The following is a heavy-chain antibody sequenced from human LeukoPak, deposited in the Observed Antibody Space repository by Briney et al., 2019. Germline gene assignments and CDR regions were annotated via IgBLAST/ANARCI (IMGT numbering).Heavy chain of an antibody. Sequence: GGSLRLSCAASGFTFSSYGMHWVRQAPGRGREWVTVISYDGSNKFYADSVKGRFTISRDNSKSTLYLQMNSLRAEDTAVYYCAKELSAGTGGGWEDYFDYWGQGTLVTVSA. CDR1: GFTFSSYG. CDR3: AKELSAGTGGGWEDYFDY. D-gene: IGHD6-13*01. CDR2: ISYDGSNK. V-gene: IGHV3-30*18. J-gene: IGHJ4*02.